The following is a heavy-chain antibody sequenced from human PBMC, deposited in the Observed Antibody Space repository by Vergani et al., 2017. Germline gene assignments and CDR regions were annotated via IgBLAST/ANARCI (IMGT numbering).Heavy chain of an antibody. CDR2: IYHSGST. Sequence: QVQLQESGPGLVKPPGTLSLTCAVSGGSISSSNWWSWVRQPPGKGLEWIGEIYHSGSTNYNPSLKSRVTISVDKSKNQFSLKLSSVTAADTAVFYCARDWGWGSYDSSAPGCMDVWGQGTTVTVSS. CDR3: ARDWGWGSYDSSAPGCMDV. CDR1: GGSISSSNW. D-gene: IGHD3-22*01. J-gene: IGHJ6*02. V-gene: IGHV4-4*03.